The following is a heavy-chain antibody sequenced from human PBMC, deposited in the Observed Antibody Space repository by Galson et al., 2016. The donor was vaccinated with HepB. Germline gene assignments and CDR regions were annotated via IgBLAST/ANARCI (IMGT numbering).Heavy chain of an antibody. CDR3: ARGGGTSSYYYWGMDV. V-gene: IGHV3-30*03. CDR1: GFTFSTYD. Sequence: SLRLSCADSGFTFSTYDMHWVRQAPGEGLEWVAAISFEGNKQHYADSVKGRFTVSRDNSKNTLYLQMNNLTPDDTAIYYCARGGGTSSYYYWGMDVWGQGTTVTVSS. J-gene: IGHJ6*02. D-gene: IGHD1-14*01. CDR2: ISFEGNKQ.